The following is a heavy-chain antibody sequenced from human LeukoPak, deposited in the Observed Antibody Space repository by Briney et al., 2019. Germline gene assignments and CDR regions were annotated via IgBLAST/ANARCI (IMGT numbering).Heavy chain of an antibody. D-gene: IGHD6-25*01. J-gene: IGHJ2*01. CDR3: ARLFMQRLAVYWYFDL. CDR2: IKHDETEK. Sequence: GGSLRLSCAASGFTFSNYWMTWVRQAPGKGLEWVANIKHDETEKYFMDSVQGRFTISRDNAENSLYLHMSSLRADDTAVYYCARLFMQRLAVYWYFDLWGRGTLVTVSS. V-gene: IGHV3-7*01. CDR1: GFTFSNYW.